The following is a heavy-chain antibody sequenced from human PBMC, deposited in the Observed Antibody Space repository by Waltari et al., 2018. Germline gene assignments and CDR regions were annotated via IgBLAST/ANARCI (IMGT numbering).Heavy chain of an antibody. J-gene: IGHJ4*02. Sequence: QVQLQESGPGLVKPSQTLSLTCTVSGGSISSGGYYWRWLRQHPGKGLEWIGYIYYSGSTYYNPSLKSRVTISVDTSKNQFSLKLSSVTAADTAVYYCARSNYDILTLIDYWGQGTLVTVSS. CDR3: ARSNYDILTLIDY. CDR2: IYYSGST. V-gene: IGHV4-31*03. CDR1: GGSISSGGYY. D-gene: IGHD3-9*01.